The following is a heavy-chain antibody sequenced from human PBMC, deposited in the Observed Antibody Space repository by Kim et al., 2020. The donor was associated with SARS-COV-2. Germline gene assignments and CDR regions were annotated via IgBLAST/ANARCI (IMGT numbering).Heavy chain of an antibody. J-gene: IGHJ3*02. V-gene: IGHV3-9*01. CDR2: ISWNSGSI. CDR1: GFTFDDYA. Sequence: GGSLRLPCAASGFTFDDYAMHWVRQAPGKGLEWVSGISWNSGSIGYADSVKGRFTISRDNAKNSLYLQMNSLRAEDTALYYCAKAQSVVLGTPPGLDNAFDIWGQGTMVTVSS. D-gene: IGHD2-8*02. CDR3: AKAQSVVLGTPPGLDNAFDI.